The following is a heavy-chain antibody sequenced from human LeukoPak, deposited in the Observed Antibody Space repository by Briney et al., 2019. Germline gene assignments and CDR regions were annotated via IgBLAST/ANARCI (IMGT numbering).Heavy chain of an antibody. CDR1: GFTFYMYA. V-gene: IGHV3-23*01. J-gene: IGHJ5*01. CDR3: AKDRPNFHENSGHYYRRDGDS. D-gene: IGHD3-22*01. Sequence: GGSLTLSCQASGFTFYMYAMSWVRQAPRKGLEWVASMCGTAGCTFYPDSVKGRFTISRDNSKNVLYLRMNSLTAEDTATYYCAKDRPNFHENSGHYYRRDGDSWGQGTLVTVSS. CDR2: MCGTAGCT.